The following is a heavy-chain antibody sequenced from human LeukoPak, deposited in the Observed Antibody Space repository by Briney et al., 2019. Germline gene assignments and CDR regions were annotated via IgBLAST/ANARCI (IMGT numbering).Heavy chain of an antibody. J-gene: IGHJ4*02. D-gene: IGHD5-24*01. V-gene: IGHV3-30*02. CDR1: GYAFSSYG. Sequence: PGGSLRLSCAASGYAFSSYGMHWVRQAPGKGLEWVAFIRYDGSNKYYADSVKGRFTISRDNAKNSLYLQMNSLRVEDTAVYYCSMMAVWGQGTLVTVSS. CDR3: SMMAV. CDR2: IRYDGSNK.